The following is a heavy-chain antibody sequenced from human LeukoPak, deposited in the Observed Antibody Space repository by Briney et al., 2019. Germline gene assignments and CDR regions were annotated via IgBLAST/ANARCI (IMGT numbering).Heavy chain of an antibody. Sequence: PGGSLRLSCAASGFTFSSYGMHWVRQAPGKGLEWVAVIWYDGSNKYYADSVKGRFTISRDNSKNTLYLQMNSLRAEDTAVYYCARGFLPDSSGPDYWGQGTLVTVSS. CDR1: GFTFSSYG. V-gene: IGHV3-33*01. D-gene: IGHD3-22*01. CDR3: ARGFLPDSSGPDY. J-gene: IGHJ4*02. CDR2: IWYDGSNK.